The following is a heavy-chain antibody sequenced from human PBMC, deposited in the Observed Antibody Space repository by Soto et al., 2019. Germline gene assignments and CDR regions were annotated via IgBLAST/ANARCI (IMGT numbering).Heavy chain of an antibody. Sequence: SETLSLTCAVYGGSFSGYYWSWIRQPPGKGLEWIGEINHSGSTNYNPSLKSRVTISVDTSKNQFSLKLSPVTAADTAVYYCARGRTRDYDFWSGYYKGYYYGMDVWGQGTTVTVSS. V-gene: IGHV4-34*01. D-gene: IGHD3-3*01. CDR2: INHSGST. CDR1: GGSFSGYY. J-gene: IGHJ6*02. CDR3: ARGRTRDYDFWSGYYKGYYYGMDV.